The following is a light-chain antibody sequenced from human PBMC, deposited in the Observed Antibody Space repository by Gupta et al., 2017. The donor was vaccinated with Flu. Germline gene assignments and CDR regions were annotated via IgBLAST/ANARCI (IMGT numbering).Light chain of an antibody. CDR2: EVS. CDR1: SSDVGSYNN. V-gene: IGLV2-14*01. CDR3: SSYTSNTALYA. Sequence: QSALTQPASVSGSPGQSITISCTGTSSDVGSYNNVSWYLLHPGKAPKLMIYEVSNRPSGVSTRFSGSKSGNTASLTISGLQAEDEADYYCSSYTSNTALYAFGSGTKVTVL. J-gene: IGLJ1*01.